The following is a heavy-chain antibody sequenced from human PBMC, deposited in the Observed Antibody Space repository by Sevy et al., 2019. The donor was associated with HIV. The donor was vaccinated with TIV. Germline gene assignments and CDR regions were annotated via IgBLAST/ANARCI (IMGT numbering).Heavy chain of an antibody. J-gene: IGHJ6*02. CDR1: GLRFSNYN. D-gene: IGHD2-15*01. Sequence: GGSLRLSCAASGLRFSNYNMNWVRQAPGQGLEWVACISNSSSYIYYVDSVMGRFTISRDNAKNSLYLQMNSLRAEDTAVYYCARVVAYCTGGSCFPGYYYGMDVWGQGTTVTVSS. CDR2: ISNSSSYI. V-gene: IGHV3-21*01. CDR3: ARVVAYCTGGSCFPGYYYGMDV.